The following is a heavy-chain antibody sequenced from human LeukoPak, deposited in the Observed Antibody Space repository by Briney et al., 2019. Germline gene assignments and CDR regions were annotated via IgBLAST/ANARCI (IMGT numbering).Heavy chain of an antibody. Sequence: ASVKVSCKASGYTFTGYYMHWVRQAPGQGLEWLGWINPNSGGTNDAQNFQGRVTMTRDTSMNTAYMELSRLRGDDTAVYYCARDRSGYSYGEPLDHWGQGTLVIVSS. V-gene: IGHV1-2*02. D-gene: IGHD5-18*01. CDR2: INPNSGGT. CDR1: GYTFTGYY. CDR3: ARDRSGYSYGEPLDH. J-gene: IGHJ4*02.